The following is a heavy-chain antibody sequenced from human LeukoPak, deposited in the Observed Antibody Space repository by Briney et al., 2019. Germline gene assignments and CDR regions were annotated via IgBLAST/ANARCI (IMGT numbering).Heavy chain of an antibody. D-gene: IGHD5-18*01. CDR1: GGSISSYY. CDR2: IYYSGST. V-gene: IGHV4-59*01. CDR3: ARSSDTAMAALDY. J-gene: IGHJ4*02. Sequence: SETLSLTCTVSGGSISSYYWSWIRQPPGKGLDWIGYIYYSGSTNYNPSLRSRVTISVDTSKNQFSLKLSSVTAADTALYYCARSSDTAMAALDYWGQGTLVTVSS.